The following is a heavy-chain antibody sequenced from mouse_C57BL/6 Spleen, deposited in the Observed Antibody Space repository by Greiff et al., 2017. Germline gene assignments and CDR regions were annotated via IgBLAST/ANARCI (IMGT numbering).Heavy chain of an antibody. V-gene: IGHV5-9-1*02. CDR2: ISSGGDYI. CDR3: TRDCEGAWFAY. CDR1: GFTFSSYA. Sequence: EVHLVESGEGLVKPGGSLKLSCASSGFTFSSYAMSWVRQTPEKRLEWVAYISSGGDYIYYADTVKGRFTISRDNARNTLYLQMSSLKSEDTAMYYCTRDCEGAWFAYWGQGTLVTVSA. J-gene: IGHJ3*01.